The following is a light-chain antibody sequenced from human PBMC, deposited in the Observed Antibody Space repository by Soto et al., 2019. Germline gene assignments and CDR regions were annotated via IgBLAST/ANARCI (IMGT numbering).Light chain of an antibody. CDR1: SSNIGSNS. CDR3: SAWDDSLVVV. J-gene: IGLJ2*01. Sequence: QSVLTQPPSASGTPGQTVTISCSGSSSNIGSNSVNWFQHLPGAVPKLLIFSNHQRPSGVPDRFSDSKSGTSASLAISGLQTEDEADYYCSAWDDSLVVVFGGGTQLTVL. V-gene: IGLV1-44*01. CDR2: SNH.